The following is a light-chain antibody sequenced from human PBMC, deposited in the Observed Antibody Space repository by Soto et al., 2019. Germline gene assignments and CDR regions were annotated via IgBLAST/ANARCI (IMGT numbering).Light chain of an antibody. Sequence: DIQMTQSPSSLSASVGDRVTITCRASPSISSYLNWYQQKPEKAPKLLIYAASSLQSGVPSRFSGSGSGTDFTLTISSLQPEDFATYYCQQSYSTPRTFGQGTKVEIK. CDR2: AAS. J-gene: IGKJ1*01. CDR1: PSISSY. V-gene: IGKV1-39*01. CDR3: QQSYSTPRT.